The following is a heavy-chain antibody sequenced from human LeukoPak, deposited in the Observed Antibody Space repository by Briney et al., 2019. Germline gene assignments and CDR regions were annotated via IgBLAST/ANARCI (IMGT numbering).Heavy chain of an antibody. Sequence: SETLSLTCTVSGGSISSSSYYWGWIRQPPGKGLEGIGSIYYSGSTYYNPSLKSRVTLSVDTSKNQSTLTLSSVTAADLSAVTAAKADLMVRGVIGGVSYFDYWGQGTLVTVSS. J-gene: IGHJ4*02. CDR1: GGSISSSSYY. D-gene: IGHD3-10*01. CDR3: AKADLMVRGVIGGVSYFDY. V-gene: IGHV4-39*03. CDR2: IYYSGST.